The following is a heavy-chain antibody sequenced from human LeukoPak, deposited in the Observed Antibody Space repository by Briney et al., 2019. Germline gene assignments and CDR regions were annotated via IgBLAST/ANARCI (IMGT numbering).Heavy chain of an antibody. V-gene: IGHV1-8*01. D-gene: IGHD3-10*01. CDR3: ARGLELLWFGELFRTDAFDI. CDR2: MNPNSGNT. Sequence: ASVKVSCKASGYTFTSYDINWVRQATGQGLEWMGWMNPNSGNTGYAQKFQGGVTMTRNTSISTAYMELSSLRSEDTAVYYCARGLELLWFGELFRTDAFDIWGQGTMVTVSS. CDR1: GYTFTSYD. J-gene: IGHJ3*02.